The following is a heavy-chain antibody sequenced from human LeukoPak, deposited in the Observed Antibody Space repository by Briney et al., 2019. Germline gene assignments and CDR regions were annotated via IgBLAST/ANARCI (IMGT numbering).Heavy chain of an antibody. D-gene: IGHD2-8*01. Sequence: GASVKVSCKASGYTFTSYYMHWVRQAPGQGLEWMGWINPNSGTTKYAQKFQGRVTVTRDTSTSTAYMELSGLRTDDTVAYYCARVEYCTKGVCINFDLWGQGTLVTVSS. CDR1: GYTFTSYY. CDR3: ARVEYCTKGVCINFDL. J-gene: IGHJ4*02. V-gene: IGHV1-2*02. CDR2: INPNSGTT.